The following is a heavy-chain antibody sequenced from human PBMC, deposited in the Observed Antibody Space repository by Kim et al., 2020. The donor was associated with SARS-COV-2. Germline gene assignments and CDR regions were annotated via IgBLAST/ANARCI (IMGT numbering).Heavy chain of an antibody. CDR3: ARVYSGYGDYFGFYYYGMDV. V-gene: IGHV4-31*03. CDR2: IYYSGST. Sequence: SETLSLTCTVSGGSISSGGYYWSWIRQHPGKGLEWIGYIYYSGSTYYNPSLKSRVTISVDTSKNQFSLKLSSVTAADTAVYYCARVYSGYGDYFGFYYYGMDVWGQGTTVTVSS. D-gene: IGHD4-17*01. CDR1: GGSISSGGYY. J-gene: IGHJ6*02.